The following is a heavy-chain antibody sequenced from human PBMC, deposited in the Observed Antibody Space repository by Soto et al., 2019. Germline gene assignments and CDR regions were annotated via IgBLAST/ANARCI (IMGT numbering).Heavy chain of an antibody. CDR3: AKDRFKVVVPAAIDYYYYYMDV. CDR2: ISGSGGST. V-gene: IGHV3-23*01. Sequence: GGSLRLSCAASGFTFSSYAMSWVRQAPGKGLEWVSAISGSGGSTYYADSVKGRFTISRDNSKNTLYLQMNSLRAEDTAVYYCAKDRFKVVVPAAIDYYYYYMDVWGKGTTVTVSS. CDR1: GFTFSSYA. J-gene: IGHJ6*03. D-gene: IGHD2-2*01.